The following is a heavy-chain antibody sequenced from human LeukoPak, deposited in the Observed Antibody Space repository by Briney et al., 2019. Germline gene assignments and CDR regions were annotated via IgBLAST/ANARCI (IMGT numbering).Heavy chain of an antibody. CDR3: AKERYCSSTSCSTYYYGMDV. CDR2: INWNGGST. CDR1: GFTFDDYG. V-gene: IGHV3-20*04. D-gene: IGHD2-2*01. J-gene: IGHJ6*02. Sequence: GGSLRLSCAASGFTFDDYGMSWVRQAPRKGLEWVSGINWNGGSTYYADSVKGRFTISRDNSKNTLYLQMNSPRAEDTAVYYCAKERYCSSTSCSTYYYGMDVWGQGTTVTVSS.